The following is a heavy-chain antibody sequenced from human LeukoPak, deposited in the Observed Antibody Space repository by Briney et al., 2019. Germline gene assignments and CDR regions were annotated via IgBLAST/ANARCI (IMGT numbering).Heavy chain of an antibody. D-gene: IGHD6-19*01. V-gene: IGHV3-7*01. CDR3: ARISIAVAGADY. Sequence: GGSLRLSCAASGFTFSSSWMSWVRQAPGKGLEWVANIKQDGSEKYYVDSVKGRFTISRDNTKNSLYLRMDSLRAEDTAVYYCARISIAVAGADYWGQGTLVTVSS. J-gene: IGHJ4*02. CDR2: IKQDGSEK. CDR1: GFTFSSSW.